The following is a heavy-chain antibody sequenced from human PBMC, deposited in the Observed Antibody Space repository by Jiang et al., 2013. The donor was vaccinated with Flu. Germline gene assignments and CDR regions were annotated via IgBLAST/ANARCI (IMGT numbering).Heavy chain of an antibody. CDR1: GYTFSGYY. CDR3: ARQGPGGTNLNDMEPGAYYNMEV. J-gene: IGHJ6*02. D-gene: IGHD2-15*01. V-gene: IGHV1-46*01. CDR2: INPSGGST. Sequence: VQLVESGTEVKKPGASVTVSCKASGYTFSGYYMYWVRQAPGQGLEWMGIINPSGGSTSYAQKFQGRITITSDTSTTTVYMELSSLRSDDTAVYFCARQGPGGTNLNDMEPGAYYNMEVWGQGTTVTVSS.